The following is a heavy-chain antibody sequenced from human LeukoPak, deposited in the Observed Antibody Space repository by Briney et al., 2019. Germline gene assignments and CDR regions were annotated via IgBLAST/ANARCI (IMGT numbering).Heavy chain of an antibody. CDR3: AGDLVGAGIYYYGMDV. J-gene: IGHJ6*02. Sequence: GGSLRLSCAASGFTFSSYAMHWVRQAPGKGLEWVAVISYDGSNKYYADSVKGRFTISRDNSKNTLYLQMNSLRAEDTAVYYCAGDLVGAGIYYYGMDVWGQGTTVTVSS. CDR1: GFTFSSYA. V-gene: IGHV3-30-3*01. CDR2: ISYDGSNK. D-gene: IGHD1-26*01.